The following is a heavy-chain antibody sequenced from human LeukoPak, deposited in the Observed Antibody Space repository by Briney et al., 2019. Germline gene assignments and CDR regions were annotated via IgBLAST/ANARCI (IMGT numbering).Heavy chain of an antibody. CDR3: ARSRRSNYKYYFDY. J-gene: IGHJ4*02. V-gene: IGHV4-39*07. Sequence: SETLSPACTVSGGSISSSSYYWGWIRQPPGKGPEWIGSIYYSGSTYYNPSLKSRVTISVDTSKNQFSLKLSSVTAADTAVYYCARSRRSNYKYYFDYWGQGTLVTVSS. CDR1: GGSISSSSYY. D-gene: IGHD1-26*01. CDR2: IYYSGST.